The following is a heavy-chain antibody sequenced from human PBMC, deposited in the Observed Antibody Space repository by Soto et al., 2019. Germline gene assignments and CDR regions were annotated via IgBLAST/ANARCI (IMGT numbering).Heavy chain of an antibody. J-gene: IGHJ6*02. V-gene: IGHV1-2*04. D-gene: IGHD3-10*01. CDR3: ARNRANPETYYYGSGSYYNGTWGGDYYGMDV. CDR1: GYTFTGYY. CDR2: INPNSGGT. Sequence: ASVKVSCKASGYTFTGYYMHWVRQAPGQGLEWMGWINPNSGGTNYAQKFQGWVTMTRDTSISTAYMELSRLRSDDTAVYYCARNRANPETYYYGSGSYYNGTWGGDYYGMDVWGQGTTVTVSS.